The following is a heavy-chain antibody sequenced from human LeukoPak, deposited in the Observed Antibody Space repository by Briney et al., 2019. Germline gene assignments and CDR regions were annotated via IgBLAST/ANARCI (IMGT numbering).Heavy chain of an antibody. D-gene: IGHD3-22*01. Sequence: PGESLRISCQGSGYTFTNYWITWVRQMPGKGLEWMGRIDPSDSYTKYSPSFQGQVTISADKSITTAYLQWSSLKASDTAMYYCARRSHANNYYYSRGNPGGFDFWGQGTLVTVSS. J-gene: IGHJ4*02. V-gene: IGHV5-10-1*04. CDR1: GYTFTNYW. CDR3: ARRSHANNYYYSRGNPGGFDF. CDR2: IDPSDSYT.